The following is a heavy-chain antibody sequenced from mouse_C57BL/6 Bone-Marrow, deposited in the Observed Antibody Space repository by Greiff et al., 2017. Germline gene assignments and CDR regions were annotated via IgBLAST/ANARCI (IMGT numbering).Heavy chain of an antibody. CDR1: GYAFSSYW. D-gene: IGHD2-1*01. CDR3: ARGAPFYYGNPFAY. CDR2: IYPGDGDT. V-gene: IGHV1-80*01. J-gene: IGHJ3*01. Sequence: VQLVESGAELVKPGASVKISCKASGYAFSSYWMNWVKQRPGKGLEWIGHIYPGDGDTNYNEKFKGKATLTADKSSSTAYMQLSSLTSEDSAVYVCARGAPFYYGNPFAYWGQGTLVTVSA.